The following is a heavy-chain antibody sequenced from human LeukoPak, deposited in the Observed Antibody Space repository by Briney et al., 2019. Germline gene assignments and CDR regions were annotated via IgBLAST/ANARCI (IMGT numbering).Heavy chain of an antibody. CDR3: ARGGYCSSTSCYAQKIDY. CDR1: GGTFSSYA. Sequence: SVKVSCKASGGTFSSYAISWVRQAPGQGLEWMGGIIPICGTANYAQKFQGRVTITADESTSTAYMELSSLRSEDTAVYYCARGGYCSSTSCYAQKIDYWGQGTLVTVSS. J-gene: IGHJ4*02. CDR2: IIPICGTA. D-gene: IGHD2-2*01. V-gene: IGHV1-69*13.